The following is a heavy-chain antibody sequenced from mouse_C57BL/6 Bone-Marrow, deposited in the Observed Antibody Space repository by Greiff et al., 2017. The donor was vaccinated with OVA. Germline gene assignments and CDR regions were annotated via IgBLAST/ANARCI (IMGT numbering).Heavy chain of an antibody. Sequence: EVKVVESEGGLVQPGSSLKLSCTASGFTFSDYYMAWVRQAPDKGLEWVATINYDGSSTYYLDSLKSRFIISRDNAKNTLYLQMSSLKSEDTATDYCARDPNWDRYWYFDVWGTGTTVTVSS. CDR2: INYDGSST. CDR1: GFTFSDYY. D-gene: IGHD4-1*01. CDR3: ARDPNWDRYWYFDV. J-gene: IGHJ1*03. V-gene: IGHV5-16*01.